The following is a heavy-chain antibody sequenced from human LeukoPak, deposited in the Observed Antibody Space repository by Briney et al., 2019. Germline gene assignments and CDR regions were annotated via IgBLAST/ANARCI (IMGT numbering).Heavy chain of an antibody. J-gene: IGHJ4*02. CDR3: AKSGYNRFDY. Sequence: GGSLRLSCAASGFIFNTYTMHWVRLAPGKGLEWVSSIRSNSDDIYYADSVKGRFTISRDNSKNTLYLQMNSLRAEDTAVYYCAKSGYNRFDYWGQGTLVTVSS. CDR2: IRSNSDDI. CDR1: GFIFNTYT. D-gene: IGHD5-24*01. V-gene: IGHV3-21*04.